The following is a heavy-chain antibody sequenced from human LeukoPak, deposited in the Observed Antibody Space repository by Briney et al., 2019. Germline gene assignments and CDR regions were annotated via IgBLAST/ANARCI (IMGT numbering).Heavy chain of an antibody. J-gene: IGHJ4*02. D-gene: IGHD6-19*01. CDR3: ARHKISVAGTRDFDY. CDR1: GGSISSSSYY. V-gene: IGHV4-39*01. CDR2: IYYSGST. Sequence: SETLSLTCTVSGGSISSSSYYWGWIRQPPGKGLEWIGSIYYSGSTYYNPSLKSRVTISVDTSKNQFSLKLSPVTAADTAVYYCARHKISVAGTRDFDYWGQGTLVTVSS.